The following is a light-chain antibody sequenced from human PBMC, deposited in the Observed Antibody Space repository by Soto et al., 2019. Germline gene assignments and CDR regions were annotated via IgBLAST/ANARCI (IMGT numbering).Light chain of an antibody. Sequence: DIQMIQSPSTLSASVGDRVSITCRATQSIDIWLAWYQQKPGKAPKVLLYKASILESGVPSRFSGSGSGTAFTLTISSLQPEDFATYYCQQYKSYSRTFGQGTKVEIK. CDR1: QSIDIW. CDR3: QQYKSYSRT. V-gene: IGKV1-5*03. CDR2: KAS. J-gene: IGKJ1*01.